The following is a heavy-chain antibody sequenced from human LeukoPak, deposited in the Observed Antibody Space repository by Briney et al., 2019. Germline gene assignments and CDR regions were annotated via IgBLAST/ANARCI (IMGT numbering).Heavy chain of an antibody. J-gene: IGHJ3*02. CDR2: TYYRSKWYN. D-gene: IGHD6-19*01. V-gene: IGHV6-1*01. CDR3: ARDQGYASGAWSDAFNI. Sequence: SQTLSLTCAISGDSVSSNSAAWNWIRQSPSRGLEWLGRTYYRSKWYNDYAVSVKSRITINPETSKNQFSLHLNSVTPEDTAVYYCARDQGYASGAWSDAFNIWGQGTMVTVSS. CDR1: GDSVSSNSAA.